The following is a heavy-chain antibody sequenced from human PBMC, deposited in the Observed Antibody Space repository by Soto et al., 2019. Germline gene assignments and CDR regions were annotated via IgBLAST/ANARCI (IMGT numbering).Heavy chain of an antibody. J-gene: IGHJ4*02. Sequence: PGGSLRLSCAASGFTFSSYAMSWVRQAPGKGLEWVSAISGSGGSTYYADSVKGRFTISRDNSKNTLYLQMNSLRAEDTAVYYCTLAADSSSPQQSYSFDYWGQGTLVTVSS. CDR1: GFTFSSYA. CDR3: TLAADSSSPQQSYSFDY. V-gene: IGHV3-23*01. D-gene: IGHD6-13*01. CDR2: ISGSGGST.